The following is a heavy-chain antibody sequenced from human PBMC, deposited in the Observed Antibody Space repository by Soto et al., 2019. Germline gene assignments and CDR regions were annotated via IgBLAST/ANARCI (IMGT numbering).Heavy chain of an antibody. CDR3: AKLGNRGAVAGSFDY. D-gene: IGHD6-19*01. CDR2: ISGSGDST. J-gene: IGHJ4*02. CDR1: GFTFSSYA. Sequence: PGGSLRLSCAASGFTFSSYAMSWVRQAPGKGLEWVSGISGSGDSTYYADSVKGRFTISRDNSKNTHYLQMNSLRAEDSAIYYCAKLGNRGAVAGSFDYWGQGTPVTVSS. V-gene: IGHV3-23*01.